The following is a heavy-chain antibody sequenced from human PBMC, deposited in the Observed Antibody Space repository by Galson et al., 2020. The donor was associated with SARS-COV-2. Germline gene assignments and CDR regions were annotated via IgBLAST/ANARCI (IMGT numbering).Heavy chain of an antibody. J-gene: IGHJ2*01. D-gene: IGHD2-21*01. CDR2: IYPNGRT. CDR1: GYSISTTNY. CDR3: ARQGVNMIRGVAVPGWYFDL. V-gene: IGHV4-38-2*01. Sequence: SETLSLTCAVSGYSISTTNYWGWVRQPPGKGLEWIGSIYPNGRTYYNPSLKSRVTISVDTSTNQFSLRLDSVTAADTALYYCARQGVNMIRGVAVPGWYFDLWGRGTLVTVSS.